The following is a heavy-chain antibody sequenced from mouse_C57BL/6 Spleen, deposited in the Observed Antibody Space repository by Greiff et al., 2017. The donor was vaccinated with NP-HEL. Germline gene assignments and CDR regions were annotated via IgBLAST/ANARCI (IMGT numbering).Heavy chain of an antibody. V-gene: IGHV1-19*01. D-gene: IGHD1-1*01. CDR2: INPYNGGT. J-gene: IGHJ2*01. Sequence: VQLQQSGPVLVKPGASVKMSCKASGYTFTDYYMNWVKQSHGKSLEWIGVINPYNGGTSYNQKFKGKATLTVDKSSSTAYMELHSLTSEDSAVYYCAINYGSSLYYFDYWGQGTTLTVSS. CDR1: GYTFTDYY. CDR3: AINYGSSLYYFDY.